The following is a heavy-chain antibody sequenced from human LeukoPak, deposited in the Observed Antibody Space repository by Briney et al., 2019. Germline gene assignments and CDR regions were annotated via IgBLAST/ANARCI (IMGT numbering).Heavy chain of an antibody. CDR1: GGSFSSSTYY. CDR3: ARNSSYSGSFTPRDGFDY. Sequence: SETLSLTCTVSGGSFSSSTYYWAWIRQSPGKGLEWTASIYNNTSTSYNPSLKSRATISVNTSKNRFSLKLSSVTAADTAVYYCARNSSYSGSFTPRDGFDYWGQGTLVTVSS. V-gene: IGHV4-39*01. D-gene: IGHD1-26*01. CDR2: IYNNTST. J-gene: IGHJ4*02.